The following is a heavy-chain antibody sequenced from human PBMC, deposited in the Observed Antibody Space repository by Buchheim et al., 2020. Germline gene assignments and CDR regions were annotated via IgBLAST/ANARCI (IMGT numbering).Heavy chain of an antibody. D-gene: IGHD7-27*01. J-gene: IGHJ4*02. Sequence: QVQLQQWGAGLLKPSETLSLTCAVYGGSSSTFYWTWIRQAPGKGLGWIGEINHSGSTNYNPSLKSRVTISEDTSKKQFSLKLSSVTAADTAVYYCATGVANYYFDYWDQG. CDR2: INHSGST. CDR3: ATGVANYYFDY. CDR1: GGSSSTFY. V-gene: IGHV4-34*01.